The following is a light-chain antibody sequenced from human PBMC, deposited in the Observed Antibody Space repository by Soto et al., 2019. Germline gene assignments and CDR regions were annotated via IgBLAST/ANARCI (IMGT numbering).Light chain of an antibody. CDR1: QSVRSDY. V-gene: IGKV3-20*01. CDR2: GVS. Sequence: ILLTPSPDTLSLSPGQIATLSCRASQSVRSDYFAWYQQKPGQAPRVIIFGVSTRATGVPDRFSGSGSGTDFTLTISRLEPEDFALYYCQQYGSSPITFGQGTRLEI. J-gene: IGKJ5*01. CDR3: QQYGSSPIT.